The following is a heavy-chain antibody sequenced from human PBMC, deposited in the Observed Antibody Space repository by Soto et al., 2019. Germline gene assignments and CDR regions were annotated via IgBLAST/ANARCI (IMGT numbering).Heavy chain of an antibody. CDR2: IYSGGST. D-gene: IGHD6-6*01. Sequence: EVQLVESGGGLVQPGGSLRLSCAASGFTVSSNYMSWVRQAPGKGLEWVSVIYSGGSTFYADSVKDRFTISRDNSKNTVYLQMNSRRAEDAGVYYCAREIGRGAAQTNYMDVWGKGTTVTVS. CDR3: AREIGRGAAQTNYMDV. CDR1: GFTVSSNY. V-gene: IGHV3-66*01. J-gene: IGHJ6*03.